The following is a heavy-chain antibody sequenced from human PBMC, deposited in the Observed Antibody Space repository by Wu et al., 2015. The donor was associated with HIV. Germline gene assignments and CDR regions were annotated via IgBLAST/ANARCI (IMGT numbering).Heavy chain of an antibody. CDR2: INPDIGDT. CDR3: AKLATTGTRYYYYNGMDV. J-gene: IGHJ6*02. V-gene: IGHV1-2*02. D-gene: IGHD1-1*01. CDR1: GYSLKRPL. Sequence: SGYSLKRPLLALGATGPWTTSEWMGWINPDIGDTNYAPQFQGRVTMTSDSSINTAYMELRSLTFDDMAVYYCAKLATTGTRYYYYNGMDVWGQGTAITVSS.